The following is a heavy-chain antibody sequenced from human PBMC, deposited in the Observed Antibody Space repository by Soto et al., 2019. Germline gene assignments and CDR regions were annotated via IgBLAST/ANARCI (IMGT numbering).Heavy chain of an antibody. CDR3: ARDLTSLGTPGDDFDY. CDR2: VNWNSGRI. Sequence: PGGSLRLSCAASGFTFDDYAMHWVRQAPGKGLEWVSGVNWNSGRIGYADSVKGRFTISRDNAKTYLYLQMNSLRDDDTAVYYCARDLTSLGTPGDDFDYWGQGTLVTVSS. CDR1: GFTFDDYA. D-gene: IGHD1-1*01. J-gene: IGHJ4*02. V-gene: IGHV3-9*01.